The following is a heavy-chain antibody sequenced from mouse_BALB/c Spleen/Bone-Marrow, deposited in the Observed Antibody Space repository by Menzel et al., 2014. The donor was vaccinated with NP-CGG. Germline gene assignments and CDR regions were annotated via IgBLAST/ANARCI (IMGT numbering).Heavy chain of an antibody. Sequence: EVQLQQSGAELVKPGASVKLPCTVSGFNIKDTYIHWMKQRPEQGLEWIGRIDPVNGNSKFDPKFQGKATITADTSSNTAYLQLISLTSEDTAVYYCARSGGRYDGAWFTYWGQGTLVTVST. D-gene: IGHD2-12*01. J-gene: IGHJ3*01. CDR3: ARSGGRYDGAWFTY. CDR2: IDPVNGNS. V-gene: IGHV14-3*02. CDR1: GFNIKDTY.